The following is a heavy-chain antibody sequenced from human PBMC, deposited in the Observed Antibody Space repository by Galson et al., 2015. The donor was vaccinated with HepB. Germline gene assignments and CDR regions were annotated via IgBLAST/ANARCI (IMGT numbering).Heavy chain of an antibody. CDR1: GFSLKTRSVA. Sequence: PALVKPTQTLTLTCAFAGFSLKTRSVAVAWFRQPPGKALEWLALIYWDEDKRYSPYLKSNLTITQDNSRNHLIFSMTNMDTVDTATYCCAFRRYTSSGFACWGQGALVTVSS. CDR3: AFRRYTSSGFAC. V-gene: IGHV2-5*02. CDR2: IYWDEDK. D-gene: IGHD3-16*02. J-gene: IGHJ4*02.